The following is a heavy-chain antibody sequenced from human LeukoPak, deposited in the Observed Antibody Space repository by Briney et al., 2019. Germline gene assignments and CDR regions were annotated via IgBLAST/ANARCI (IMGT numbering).Heavy chain of an antibody. Sequence: PGESLQISFMVSGFSFTSYWIGWARQMPGKGLEWMWIIYPGDSDTRYSPSFQGQVTISADKAISTACLQWSSLKASYTAMYYCARLIAVAGTGWFDPWGQGTLVTVSS. J-gene: IGHJ5*02. CDR1: GFSFTSYW. D-gene: IGHD6-19*01. CDR3: ARLIAVAGTGWFDP. V-gene: IGHV5-51*01. CDR2: IYPGDSDT.